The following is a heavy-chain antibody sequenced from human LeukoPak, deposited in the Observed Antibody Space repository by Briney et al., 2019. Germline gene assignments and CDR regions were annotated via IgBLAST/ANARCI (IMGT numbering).Heavy chain of an antibody. V-gene: IGHV3-30-3*01. Sequence: GGSLRLSCAASGFTFSSYAMSWVRQAPGKGLEWVAVISYDGSNKYYAASVKGRFTISRDNSKNTLYLQMNSLRAEDTAVYYCARDSLRQQLVMDYWGQGTLVTVSS. CDR2: ISYDGSNK. CDR3: ARDSLRQQLVMDY. CDR1: GFTFSSYA. D-gene: IGHD6-13*01. J-gene: IGHJ4*02.